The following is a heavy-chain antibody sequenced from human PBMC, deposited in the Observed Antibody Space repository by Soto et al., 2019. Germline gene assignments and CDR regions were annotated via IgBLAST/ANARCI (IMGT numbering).Heavy chain of an antibody. CDR3: ARYSSGWPYYFDY. CDR2: IYLSDSDT. V-gene: IGHV5-51*01. J-gene: IGHJ4*02. Sequence: GESLKISCKGSGYSFTSYWIAWVRQMPGKGLEWMGIIYLSDSDTRYSPSFQGRVTISADKSISTAYLQWSSLKASDTAMYYCARYSSGWPYYFDYWGQGTLVTVSS. D-gene: IGHD6-19*01. CDR1: GYSFTSYW.